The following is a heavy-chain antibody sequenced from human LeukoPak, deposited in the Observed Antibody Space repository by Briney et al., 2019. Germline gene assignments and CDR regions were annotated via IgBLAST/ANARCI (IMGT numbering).Heavy chain of an antibody. CDR3: ARGRRWFGELLSHFDY. CDR2: ISYDGSNK. CDR1: RFTFSSHA. Sequence: PGGSLRLSCAASRFTFSSHAMHWVRQAPGKGLEWVAVISYDGSNKYYADSVKGRFTISRDNSKNTLYLQMNSLRAEDTAVYYCARGRRWFGELLSHFDYWGQGTLVTVSS. V-gene: IGHV3-30*04. D-gene: IGHD3-10*01. J-gene: IGHJ4*02.